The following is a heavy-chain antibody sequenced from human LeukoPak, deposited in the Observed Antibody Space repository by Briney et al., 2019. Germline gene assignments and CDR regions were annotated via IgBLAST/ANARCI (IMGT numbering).Heavy chain of an antibody. D-gene: IGHD2-8*02. Sequence: PGGPLSFSCPAPGFPFGSYAMRWAPQAPARGLEWVAVISYDGSNKYYADSVKGRFTISRDYSKNTLYLQMNSLRAEDTAVYYCAREEGLVLDYWGQGTLVTVSS. CDR2: ISYDGSNK. CDR1: GFPFGSYA. J-gene: IGHJ4*02. CDR3: AREEGLVLDY. V-gene: IGHV3-30-3*01.